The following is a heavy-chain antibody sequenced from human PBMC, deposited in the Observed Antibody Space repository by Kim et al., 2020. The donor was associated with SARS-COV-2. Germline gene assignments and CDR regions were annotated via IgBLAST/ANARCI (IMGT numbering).Heavy chain of an antibody. Sequence: SETLSLTCAVYGGSFSGYYWSWIRQPPGKGLEWIGEINHSGSTNYNPSLKSRVTISVDTSKNQFSLKLSSVTAADTAVYYCARGVPRSTSWSYPARGGNYYYGMDVWGQGTTVTVSS. CDR2: INHSGST. V-gene: IGHV4-34*01. CDR1: GGSFSGYY. D-gene: IGHD2-2*01. CDR3: ARGVPRSTSWSYPARGGNYYYGMDV. J-gene: IGHJ6*02.